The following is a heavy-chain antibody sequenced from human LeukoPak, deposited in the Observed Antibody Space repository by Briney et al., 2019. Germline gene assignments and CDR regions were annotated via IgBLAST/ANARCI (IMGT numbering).Heavy chain of an antibody. V-gene: IGHV3-23*01. J-gene: IGHJ4*02. D-gene: IGHD4-17*01. CDR3: AKDPMTTVTTVDSD. CDR1: GFIFSSHA. Sequence: PGGSLRLSCEASGFIFSSHAMSWVRQAPGKGLEWVSSISDSGDNTYYADSVKGRFTISRDNSKNTLYLQMNSLRAEDTAVYYCAKDPMTTVTTVDSDWGQGALVTVSS. CDR2: ISDSGDNT.